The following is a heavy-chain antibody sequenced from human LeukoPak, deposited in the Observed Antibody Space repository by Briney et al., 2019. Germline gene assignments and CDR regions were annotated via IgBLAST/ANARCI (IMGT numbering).Heavy chain of an antibody. CDR2: IYPGDSDT. CDR3: ARATWIQLWAFDY. J-gene: IGHJ4*02. Sequence: GGSLKISCQGSGYSFTSYWIGWVRQMPGKGLEWMGIIYPGDSDTRYSPSFQGQVTISADKSISTAYLQWSSLKASDTAMYYCARATWIQLWAFDYWGQGTLVTVSS. V-gene: IGHV5-51*01. D-gene: IGHD5-18*01. CDR1: GYSFTSYW.